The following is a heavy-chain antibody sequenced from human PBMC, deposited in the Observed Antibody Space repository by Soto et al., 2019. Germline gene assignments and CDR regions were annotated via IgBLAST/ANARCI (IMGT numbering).Heavy chain of an antibody. Sequence: GGSLRLSCAASGFTFSSYAMSWVRQAPGKGLEWVSAISGSGGSTYYADSVKGRFTISRDNSKNTLYLQMNSLRAEDTAVYYCARGNILTGYHFDYWGQIPLVTFST. CDR1: GFTFSSYA. D-gene: IGHD3-9*01. CDR2: ISGSGGST. CDR3: ARGNILTGYHFDY. J-gene: IGHJ4*02. V-gene: IGHV3-23*01.